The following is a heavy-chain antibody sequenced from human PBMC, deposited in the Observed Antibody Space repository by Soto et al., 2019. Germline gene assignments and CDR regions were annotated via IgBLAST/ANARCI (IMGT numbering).Heavy chain of an antibody. J-gene: IGHJ3*02. V-gene: IGHV3-53*01. CDR2: IYSGGST. CDR1: GFTVSSNY. Sequence: HPGGSLRLSCAASGFTVSSNYMSWVRQAPGKGLEWVSVIYSGGSTYYADSVKGRFTISRDNSKNTLYLQMNSLRAEDTAVYYCAKEGGSGYPGAFDIWGQGTMVTVSS. D-gene: IGHD3-22*01. CDR3: AKEGGSGYPGAFDI.